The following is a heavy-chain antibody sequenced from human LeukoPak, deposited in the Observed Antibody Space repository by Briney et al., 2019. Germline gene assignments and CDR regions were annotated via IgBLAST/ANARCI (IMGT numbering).Heavy chain of an antibody. D-gene: IGHD5-12*01. V-gene: IGHV4-31*03. CDR1: GGSISSGGYY. CDR3: ARAGSPGEMATIPFDY. J-gene: IGHJ4*02. CDR2: IYYSGST. Sequence: SETLSLTCTVSGGSISSGGYYWGWIRQHAGKGLEWIGYIYYSGSTYYNPSLKSRVTISVDTSKNQFSLKLSSVTVADTAVYYCARAGSPGEMATIPFDYWGQGTLVTVSS.